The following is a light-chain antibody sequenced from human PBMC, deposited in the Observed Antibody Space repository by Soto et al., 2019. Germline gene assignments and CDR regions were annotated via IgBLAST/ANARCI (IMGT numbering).Light chain of an antibody. Sequence: DIQMTQSTSSLSASVGDRVTITCRASESISTWLAWYQQKPGKAPKLLIYGASSLESGVPPRFSGDGSGTEFTLTISSLQRDDFGTYYRQQYSRLWSFGQGTKVDIK. CDR1: ESISTW. J-gene: IGKJ1*01. CDR3: QQYSRLWS. CDR2: GAS. V-gene: IGKV1-5*03.